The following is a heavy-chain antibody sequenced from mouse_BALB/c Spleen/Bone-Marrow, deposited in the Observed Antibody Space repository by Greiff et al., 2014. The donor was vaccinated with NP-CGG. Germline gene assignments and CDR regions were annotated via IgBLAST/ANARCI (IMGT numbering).Heavy chain of an antibody. CDR3: ARYRYDWYFDV. J-gene: IGHJ1*01. V-gene: IGHV1-4*01. CDR2: INPSSGYT. Sequence: QVQLQQSGAEPARPGASVKMSCKASGYTFTSYTMHWVKQRPGQGLEWIGYINPSSGYTNYNQKFKDKATLTADKSSSTAYMQLSSLTSEDSAVYYCARYRYDWYFDVWGAGTTVTVSS. D-gene: IGHD2-14*01. CDR1: GYTFTSYT.